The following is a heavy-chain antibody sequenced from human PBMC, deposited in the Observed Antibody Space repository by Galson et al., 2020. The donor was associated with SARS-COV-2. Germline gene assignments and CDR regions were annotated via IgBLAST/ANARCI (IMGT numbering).Heavy chain of an antibody. CDR3: ARSYGEYYFVY. CDR2: IYSGGST. CDR1: GFTVSSNY. V-gene: IGHV3-53*01. Sequence: GVSLKISCASSGFTVSSNYMSWVRQAPGKGLELVSVIYSGGSTYYADSVKGRFTISRDNSKNTLHLQMNSLRAEDTAVYYCARSYGEYYFVYWGQGTLVTVSS. J-gene: IGHJ4*02. D-gene: IGHD4-17*01.